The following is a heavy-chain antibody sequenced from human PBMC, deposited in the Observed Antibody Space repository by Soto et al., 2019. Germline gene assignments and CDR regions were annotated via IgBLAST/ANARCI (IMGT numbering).Heavy chain of an antibody. V-gene: IGHV4-38-2*01. CDR1: GYSISSGYY. Sequence: SETLSLTCAVSGYSISSGYYWGWIRQPPGKGLEWIGSIYHSGSTYYNPSLKSRVTISVDTSKNQFSLKLSSVTAADTAVYYCARIKSELYIAAAGTWWFASWGQGTLVTVSS. CDR3: ARIKSELYIAAAGTWWFAS. D-gene: IGHD6-13*01. J-gene: IGHJ5*01. CDR2: IYHSGST.